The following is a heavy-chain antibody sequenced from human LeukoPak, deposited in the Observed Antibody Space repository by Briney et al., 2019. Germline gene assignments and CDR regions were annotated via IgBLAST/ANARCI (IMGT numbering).Heavy chain of an antibody. V-gene: IGHV3-48*03. CDR3: ARDAPTTVTTFYYYYYMDV. Sequence: GGSLRLSCAASGFTFSSYEMNWVRQAPGKGLEWVSYISSSGSTIYYADSVKGRFTTSRDNAKNSLYLQMNSLRAEDTAVYYCARDAPTTVTTFYYYYYMDVWGKGTTVTVSS. J-gene: IGHJ6*03. CDR1: GFTFSSYE. CDR2: ISSSGSTI. D-gene: IGHD4-17*01.